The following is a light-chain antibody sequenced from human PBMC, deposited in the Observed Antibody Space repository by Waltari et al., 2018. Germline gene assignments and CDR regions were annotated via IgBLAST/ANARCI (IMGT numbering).Light chain of an antibody. CDR1: QSVSSN. CDR3: QQYNNWPPWT. CDR2: GAS. V-gene: IGKV3-15*01. Sequence: EIVMTQSPATLSVSPGERATLSCRASQSVSSNLAWYQQKPGQAPRLLIYGASTRATGIPARLSGSGSGTEFTLTISSLQSEDFAVYYCQQYNNWPPWTFGKGTKVEIK. J-gene: IGKJ1*01.